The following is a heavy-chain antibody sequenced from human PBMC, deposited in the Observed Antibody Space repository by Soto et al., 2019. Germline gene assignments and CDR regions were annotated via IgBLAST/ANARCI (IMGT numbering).Heavy chain of an antibody. V-gene: IGHV2-5*02. D-gene: IGHD3-10*02. CDR1: GFSLSTSGVG. CDR3: AHVFTSLAPFDS. J-gene: IGHJ4*02. CDR2: IYWDEDK. Sequence: QITLKESGPTLVKPTQTLTLTCTFSGFSLSTSGVGVGWIRQPPGKALEWLGFIYWDEDKRYSPSLKSRLTITKDTSKSQVVLTMTNMDPVDTATYHCAHVFTSLAPFDSWGQGTLVTVSA.